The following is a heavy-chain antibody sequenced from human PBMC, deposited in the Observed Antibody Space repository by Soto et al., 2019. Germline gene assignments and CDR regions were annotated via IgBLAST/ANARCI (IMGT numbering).Heavy chain of an antibody. V-gene: IGHV3-30*18. CDR3: AKDRDSSSWYFWGQDNPQNNWFDP. Sequence: GGSLRLSCAASGFTFSSYGMHWVRQAPGKGLEWVAVISYDGSNKYYADSVKGRFTISRDNSKNTLYLQMNSLRAEDTAVYYCAKDRDSSSWYFWGQDNPQNNWFDPWGQGTLVTVSS. J-gene: IGHJ5*02. CDR1: GFTFSSYG. CDR2: ISYDGSNK. D-gene: IGHD6-13*01.